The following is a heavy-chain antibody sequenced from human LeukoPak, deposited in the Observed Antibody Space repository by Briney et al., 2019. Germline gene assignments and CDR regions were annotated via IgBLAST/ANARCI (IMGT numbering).Heavy chain of an antibody. D-gene: IGHD5-12*01. J-gene: IGHJ4*02. Sequence: GGSLRLSCAASGFTFSSYSMNWVRQAPGKGLEWVSSITSSSSYIYYADSLKGRFTISRDNAKNSLYLQMNSLRAEDTALYYCAKDMVATIEAFDYWGQGTLVTVSS. CDR3: AKDMVATIEAFDY. CDR2: ITSSSSYI. CDR1: GFTFSSYS. V-gene: IGHV3-21*04.